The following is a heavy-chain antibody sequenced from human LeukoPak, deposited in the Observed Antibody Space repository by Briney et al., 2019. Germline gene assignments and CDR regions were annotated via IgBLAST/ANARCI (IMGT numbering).Heavy chain of an antibody. V-gene: IGHV3-21*01. J-gene: IGHJ4*02. CDR3: ARDASRSRTVVTPDY. D-gene: IGHD4-23*01. CDR2: ISSSGSYI. Sequence: GGSLRLSCAASGFTFSNYAVMWVRQAPGKGLEWVSPISSSGSYIYYADSVKGRFTISRDNAKNSLNLQMNSLRAEDTAVYYCARDASRSRTVVTPDYWGQGTLVTVSS. CDR1: GFTFSNYA.